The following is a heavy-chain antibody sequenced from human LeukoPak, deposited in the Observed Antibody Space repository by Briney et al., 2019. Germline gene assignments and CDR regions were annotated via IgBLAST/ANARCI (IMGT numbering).Heavy chain of an antibody. Sequence: SQSLSLTSALSLDSLSTNSAAWNWIRQSPPRGLEWLGRTYYRSRWFNDYAVSLRSRITINPDTSTNQFSLQLTSVTPEDTAVYYCARDFCGGGCLFDYWGQGTLVTVSS. D-gene: IGHD2-21*02. V-gene: IGHV6-1*01. CDR2: TYYRSRWFN. J-gene: IGHJ4*02. CDR1: LDSLSTNSAA. CDR3: ARDFCGGGCLFDY.